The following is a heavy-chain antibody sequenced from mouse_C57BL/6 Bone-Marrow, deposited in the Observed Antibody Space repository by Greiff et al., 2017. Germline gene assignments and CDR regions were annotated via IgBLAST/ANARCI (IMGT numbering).Heavy chain of an antibody. CDR3: ARIRADGYYVFGYFDV. CDR2: IWWDDDN. D-gene: IGHD2-3*01. V-gene: IGHV8-8*01. Sequence: QVTLKVSGPGILQPSQTLSLTCSFSGFSLSTFGLGVGWIRQPSGKGLEWLAHIWWDDDNYYNPALKSRPTISKDTSKNQVFLKIANVDTADTATYYCARIRADGYYVFGYFDVWGTGTTVTVSS. CDR1: GFSLSTFGLG. J-gene: IGHJ1*03.